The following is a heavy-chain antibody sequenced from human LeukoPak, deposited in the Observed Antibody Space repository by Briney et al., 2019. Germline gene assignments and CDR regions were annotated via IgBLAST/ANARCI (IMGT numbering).Heavy chain of an antibody. Sequence: GGSLRLSCAGSGFTFSSHWMSWVRQAPGKGPEWVANIKQDGGEKYYVDTVKGRFTISRDNAKNSLYLQMNSLRAEDTAIYYCARDKVVGATYFDYWGRGILVTVSS. D-gene: IGHD1-26*01. CDR3: ARDKVVGATYFDY. J-gene: IGHJ4*02. CDR2: IKQDGGEK. V-gene: IGHV3-7*01. CDR1: GFTFSSHW.